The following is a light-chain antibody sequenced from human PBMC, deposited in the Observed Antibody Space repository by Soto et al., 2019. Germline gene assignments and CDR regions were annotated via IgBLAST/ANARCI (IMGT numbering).Light chain of an antibody. J-gene: IGKJ4*01. CDR3: QQLNAYPHS. V-gene: IGKV1-9*01. CDR1: QDITNY. CDR2: GAS. Sequence: DIQLTQSPSFLSASVGDRVTITCRASQDITNYLAWYLQKPGKAPKLLIYGASTLQSGVPSRFSGSGSGTEFTLTVSSLQPEDFATCYCQQLNAYPHSFGGGTKV.